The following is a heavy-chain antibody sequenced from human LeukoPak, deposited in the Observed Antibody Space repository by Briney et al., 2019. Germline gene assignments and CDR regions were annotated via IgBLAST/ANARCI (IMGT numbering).Heavy chain of an antibody. J-gene: IGHJ4*02. CDR3: ARESSGWAFDY. CDR1: GGSIGSYY. V-gene: IGHV4-59*01. Sequence: SETLSLTCTVSGGSIGSYYWSWIRQPPGKGLEWIGYFFYGGSTNYNPSLKSRVTISVDTSKNQFSLRLTSVTAADTAVYYCARESSGWAFDYWGQGTLVTVSS. D-gene: IGHD6-19*01. CDR2: FFYGGST.